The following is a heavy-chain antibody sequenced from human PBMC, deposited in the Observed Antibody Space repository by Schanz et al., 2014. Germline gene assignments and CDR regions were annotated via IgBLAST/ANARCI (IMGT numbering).Heavy chain of an antibody. V-gene: IGHV3-64*01. Sequence: EVQLVESGGGLVQPGGSLRLSCAAPGFTLSNYAMHWVRQTPDKGLEYVSSISSKGDMTFYGNSVKGRFTISRDNSKNTVHLQMNSLRAEDTAVYYCAKQHIVRGVIYLNWFDSWGQGTLVTVSS. D-gene: IGHD3-10*01. CDR1: GFTLSNYA. J-gene: IGHJ5*01. CDR3: AKQHIVRGVIYLNWFDS. CDR2: ISSKGDMT.